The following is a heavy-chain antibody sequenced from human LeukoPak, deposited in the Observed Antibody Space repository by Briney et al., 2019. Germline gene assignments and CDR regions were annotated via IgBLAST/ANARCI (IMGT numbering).Heavy chain of an antibody. V-gene: IGHV3-30*18. CDR2: ISYDGSNK. J-gene: IGHJ4*02. CDR3: AKFPTLENYFDY. Sequence: GRSLRLSCAASGFTFSSYGMHWVRQAPGKGLEWVAVISYDGSNKYYADSVKGRFTISRDNSKNTLYLRMNSLRAEDTAVYYCAKFPTLENYFDYWGQGTLVTVSS. D-gene: IGHD1-1*01. CDR1: GFTFSSYG.